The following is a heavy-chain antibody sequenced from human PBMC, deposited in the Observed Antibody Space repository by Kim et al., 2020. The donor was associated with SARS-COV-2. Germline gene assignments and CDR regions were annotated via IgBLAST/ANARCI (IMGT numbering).Heavy chain of an antibody. Sequence: GGSLRLSCAASGFSFSNYAMNWVRQAPGKGLEWVAVIWYDGSSPFYTDSVKGRFTISRDNAKNTLYLQMNSLRAEDTAVYYCAKAQLSGYSSAWFFLDVWGQGTTVTVSS. CDR2: IWYDGSSP. J-gene: IGHJ6*02. D-gene: IGHD6-19*01. CDR3: AKAQLSGYSSAWFFLDV. V-gene: IGHV3-33*06. CDR1: GFSFSNYA.